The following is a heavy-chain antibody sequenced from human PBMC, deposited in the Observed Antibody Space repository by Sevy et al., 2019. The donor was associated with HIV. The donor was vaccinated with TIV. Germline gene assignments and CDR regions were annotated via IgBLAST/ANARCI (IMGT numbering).Heavy chain of an antibody. Sequence: GGSLRLSCGVSGFALRSYTMNWVRQAPGKGPEWVASISATGGSTYYADSVKGRFTISRDVSKSTLYLQMNSLTAEDTAMFYCAKTLQKLPFHPHYFDYWGQGTLVTVSS. CDR1: GFALRSYT. CDR2: ISATGGST. J-gene: IGHJ4*02. V-gene: IGHV3-23*01. D-gene: IGHD2-21*02. CDR3: AKTLQKLPFHPHYFDY.